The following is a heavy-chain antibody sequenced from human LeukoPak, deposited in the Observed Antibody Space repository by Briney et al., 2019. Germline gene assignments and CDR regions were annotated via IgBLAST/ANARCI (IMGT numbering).Heavy chain of an antibody. D-gene: IGHD2-2*01. V-gene: IGHV3-23*01. CDR2: ISGSGGST. Sequence: GGSLRLSCAASGFTFSSYAMSWVRQAPGKGLEWVSAISGSGGSTYYADSVKGRFTISRDNSKNTLYLQMNSLRAEDTAVYYCAKDGTRYCSSTSCYSDVWGQGTTVTVSS. J-gene: IGHJ6*02. CDR3: AKDGTRYCSSTSCYSDV. CDR1: GFTFSSYA.